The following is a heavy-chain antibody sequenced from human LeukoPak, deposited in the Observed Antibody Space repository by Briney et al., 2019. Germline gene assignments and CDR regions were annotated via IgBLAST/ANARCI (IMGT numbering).Heavy chain of an antibody. D-gene: IGHD5-18*01. CDR3: ARWAGVTDY. V-gene: IGHV3-7*01. CDR1: GFTFGNYW. Sequence: GGSLRLSCAASGFTFGNYWMSWVRQAPGKGPEWVANIKQDGSVEHYLDSVKGRFNISRDNANNSLILQMNSLRVEDTAVYYCARWAGVTDYWGQGALVTVPS. J-gene: IGHJ4*02. CDR2: IKQDGSVE.